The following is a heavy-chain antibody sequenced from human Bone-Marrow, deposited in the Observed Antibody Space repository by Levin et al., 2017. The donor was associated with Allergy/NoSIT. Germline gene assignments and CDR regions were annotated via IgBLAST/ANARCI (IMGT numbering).Heavy chain of an antibody. CDR3: SRDRLDY. CDR2: ITGDGGAT. J-gene: IGHJ4*02. Sequence: SCAASGFTFTGFFLNWVRQAPGKGLEWVALITGDGGATYYADSVKGRFIISKDNSKNTLYLQMNSLRAEDTAIYYCSRDRLDYWGQGTLVTVSS. CDR1: GFTFTGFF. V-gene: IGHV3-23*01.